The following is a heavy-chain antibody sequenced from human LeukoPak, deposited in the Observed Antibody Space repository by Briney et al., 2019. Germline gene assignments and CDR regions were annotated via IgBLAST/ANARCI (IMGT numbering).Heavy chain of an antibody. CDR1: GFTFSSSA. V-gene: IGHV3-23*01. Sequence: GGSLRLSCAGSGFTFSSSAMTWVRQAPGKGLEWVSAISGSGGSTYYADSVKGRFTISRDNSKNTLYLQMNSLRAEDTAVYYCAKDGSYCSSTSCRTYYYYYGMDVWGQGTTVTVSS. J-gene: IGHJ6*02. CDR2: ISGSGGST. CDR3: AKDGSYCSSTSCRTYYYYYGMDV. D-gene: IGHD2-2*01.